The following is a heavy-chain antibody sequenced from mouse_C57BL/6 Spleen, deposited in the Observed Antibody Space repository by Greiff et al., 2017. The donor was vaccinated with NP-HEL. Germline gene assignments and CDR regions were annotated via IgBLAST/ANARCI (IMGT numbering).Heavy chain of an antibody. D-gene: IGHD3-2*02. CDR2: IYPGDGDT. J-gene: IGHJ4*01. Sequence: VQLQQSGAELVKPGASVKISCKASGYAFSSYWMNWVKQRPGKGLEWIGQIYPGDGDTNYNGKFKGKATLTADKSSSTAYMQLSSLTSEDSAVYFCARGGQLRPRYYAMDYWGQGTSVTVSS. V-gene: IGHV1-80*01. CDR1: GYAFSSYW. CDR3: ARGGQLRPRYYAMDY.